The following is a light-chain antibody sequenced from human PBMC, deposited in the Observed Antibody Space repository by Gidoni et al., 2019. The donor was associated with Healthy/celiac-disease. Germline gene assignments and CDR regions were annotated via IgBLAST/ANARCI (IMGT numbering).Light chain of an antibody. CDR1: QGIRND. CDR3: LQHNSYPYT. Sequence: DIQMTQSPSSLSASVGDRVTITCRASQGIRNDLGWYQQKPGKAPKRLIYAASSLQSGVPSRFSGSGGTEFTLTISSLQPEDFATYYCLQHNSYPYTFGQGTKLEIK. J-gene: IGKJ2*01. V-gene: IGKV1-17*01. CDR2: AAS.